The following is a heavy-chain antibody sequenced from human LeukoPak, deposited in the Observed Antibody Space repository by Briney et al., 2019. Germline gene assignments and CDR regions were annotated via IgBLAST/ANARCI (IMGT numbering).Heavy chain of an antibody. Sequence: PGGSLRLSCAASGFTFSSYNMNWVRQAPGKGLEWVSYISSSSSTIYYADSVKGRFTISRDNAKNSLYLQMNSLRAEDTAVYYCARGLVWTSSGWYFDYWGQGTLVTVSS. D-gene: IGHD6-19*01. J-gene: IGHJ4*02. V-gene: IGHV3-48*01. CDR2: ISSSSSTI. CDR3: ARGLVWTSSGWYFDY. CDR1: GFTFSSYN.